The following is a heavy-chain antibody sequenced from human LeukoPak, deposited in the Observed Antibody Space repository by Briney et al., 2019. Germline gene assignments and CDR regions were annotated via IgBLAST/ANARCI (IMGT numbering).Heavy chain of an antibody. CDR3: ARPARRRIVVVKDYYYMDV. CDR1: GGSFSGYY. D-gene: IGHD3-22*01. Sequence: PSETLSLTCAVYGGSFSGYYWSWIRQPPGKGLEWIGEINHSGSTNYNPSLKSRVTISVDTSKNQFSLKLSSVTAADTAVYYCARPARRRIVVVKDYYYMDVWGKGTTVIVSS. V-gene: IGHV4-34*01. J-gene: IGHJ6*03. CDR2: INHSGST.